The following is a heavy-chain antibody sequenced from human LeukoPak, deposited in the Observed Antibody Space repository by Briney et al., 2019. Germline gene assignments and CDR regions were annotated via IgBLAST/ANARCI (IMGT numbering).Heavy chain of an antibody. CDR2: INPNSGGT. D-gene: IGHD6-6*01. Sequence: GASVKVSCKASGYSFTGYYMHWVRQAPGQGLEWMGWINPNSGGTNYAQKFQGRVTMTRDTSISTAYMELSRLRSDDTAVYYCARYSSSFPARDFDYWGQGTLVTVSS. V-gene: IGHV1-2*02. CDR3: ARYSSSFPARDFDY. CDR1: GYSFTGYY. J-gene: IGHJ4*02.